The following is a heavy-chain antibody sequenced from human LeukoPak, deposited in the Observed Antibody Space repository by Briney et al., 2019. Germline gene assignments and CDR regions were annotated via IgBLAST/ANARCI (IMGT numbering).Heavy chain of an antibody. J-gene: IGHJ4*02. V-gene: IGHV1-2*02. CDR3: ARDYYQGRVTVFDY. Sequence: GASVKVSCKASGYTFTAYYIHWVRRAPGQGLEWMGWINPNNGGTNYAQKFQDRVTMTRDTSITTAYMELSRLRSDDTAVYYCARDYYQGRVTVFDYWGQGTLVTVSS. D-gene: IGHD3/OR15-3a*01. CDR1: GYTFTAYY. CDR2: INPNNGGT.